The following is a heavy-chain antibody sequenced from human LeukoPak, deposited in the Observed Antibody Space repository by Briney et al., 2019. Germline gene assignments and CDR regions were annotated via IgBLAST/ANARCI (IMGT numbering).Heavy chain of an antibody. J-gene: IGHJ4*02. CDR3: ARDPPEDEWNSLDS. Sequence: SETLSLTCTVSGGSVNGYYWNWIRKAPGKGLGWIGFIHYSGLTVYSPSLQSRVSMSVDTSRNQFSLDLSSVTAADTALYYCARDPPEDEWNSLDSWGQGILVTVSS. V-gene: IGHV4-59*02. D-gene: IGHD1-7*01. CDR2: IHYSGLT. CDR1: GGSVNGYY.